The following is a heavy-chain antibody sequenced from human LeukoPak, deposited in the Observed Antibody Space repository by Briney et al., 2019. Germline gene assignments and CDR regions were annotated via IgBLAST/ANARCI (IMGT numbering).Heavy chain of an antibody. CDR3: ARVVSKYGDYVYYGMDV. J-gene: IGHJ6*02. V-gene: IGHV3-30-3*01. D-gene: IGHD4-17*01. CDR1: GFTFSSYA. Sequence: GGSLRLSCAASGFTFSSYAMHWVRQAPGKGLKWVAVISYDGSNKYYADSVKGRFTISRDNSKNTLYLQMNSLRAEDTAVYYCARVVSKYGDYVYYGMDVWGQGTTVTVSS. CDR2: ISYDGSNK.